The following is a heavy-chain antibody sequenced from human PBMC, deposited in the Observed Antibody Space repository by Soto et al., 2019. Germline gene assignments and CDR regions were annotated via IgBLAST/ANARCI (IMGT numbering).Heavy chain of an antibody. J-gene: IGHJ5*02. CDR2: VNSDGSTT. D-gene: IGHD3-9*01. Sequence: EVQLVESGGGLVQPGGSMRLYCAASGFIFNNYWMHWVRQVPGKGLVWVSRVNSDGSTTNYADSVKGRFTISRDNAKNTLFLQMNSLRVEDTAVYYCARGKYYDVSTGYSTFDPWGQGVPVTVAS. CDR1: GFIFNNYW. CDR3: ARGKYYDVSTGYSTFDP. V-gene: IGHV3-74*01.